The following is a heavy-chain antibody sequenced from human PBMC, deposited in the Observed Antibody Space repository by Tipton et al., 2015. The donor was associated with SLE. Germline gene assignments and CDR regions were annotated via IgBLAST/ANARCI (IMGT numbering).Heavy chain of an antibody. CDR3: ARRFTSPSWTAFNI. Sequence: SLRLSCAASGFSFDDYAMHWVRQAPGKGLEWVSGITWNGADIVYADSVKGRFTISRDNAKDSLYLQMNSLRAEDTALYYCARRFTSPSWTAFNIWGQGTMVTVSS. D-gene: IGHD2-2*01. V-gene: IGHV3-9*01. CDR2: ITWNGADI. J-gene: IGHJ3*02. CDR1: GFSFDDYA.